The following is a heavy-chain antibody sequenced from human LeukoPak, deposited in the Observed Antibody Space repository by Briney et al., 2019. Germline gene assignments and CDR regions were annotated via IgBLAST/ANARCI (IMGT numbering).Heavy chain of an antibody. CDR3: ARSPDSSSWYLGGIDY. V-gene: IGHV1-8*01. CDR2: MNPNSGNT. CDR1: GYTFTSYD. J-gene: IGHJ4*02. Sequence: ASVTVSCKASGYTFTSYDINWVRQATGQGLEWMGWMNPNSGNTGYAQKFQGRVTMTRNTSISTAYMELSSLRSEDTAVYYCARSPDSSSWYLGGIDYWGQGTLVTVSS. D-gene: IGHD6-13*01.